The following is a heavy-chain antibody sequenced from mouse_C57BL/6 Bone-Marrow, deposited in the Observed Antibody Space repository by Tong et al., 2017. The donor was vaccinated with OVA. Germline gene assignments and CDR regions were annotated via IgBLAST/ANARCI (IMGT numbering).Heavy chain of an antibody. CDR1: GFTFSSYA. D-gene: IGHD2-14*01. CDR3: ARVGTTPAY. CDR2: ISSGGSYT. V-gene: IGHV5-6*01. Sequence: EVQLQESGGGLVKPGGSLKLSCAASGFTFSSYAMSWVRQTPDKRLEWVATISSGGSYTYYPDSVKGRFTISRDNAKNTLYLQMSSLKSEDTAMYYCARVGTTPAYWGQGTLVTVSA. J-gene: IGHJ3*01.